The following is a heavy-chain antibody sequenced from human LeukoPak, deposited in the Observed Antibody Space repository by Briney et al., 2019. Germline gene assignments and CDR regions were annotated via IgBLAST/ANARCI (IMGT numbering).Heavy chain of an antibody. J-gene: IGHJ5*02. CDR1: GNTFTSYG. Sequence: GASVKVSCKASGNTFTSYGISWVRQAPGQGLEWMGWISVYNGNTNYAQKLQGRVTMTTDTSTSTAYMELRSLRSDDTAVYYCARDPSGPSPTPNWFDPWGQGTLVTVSS. CDR2: ISVYNGNT. CDR3: ARDPSGPSPTPNWFDP. V-gene: IGHV1-18*01. D-gene: IGHD3-10*01.